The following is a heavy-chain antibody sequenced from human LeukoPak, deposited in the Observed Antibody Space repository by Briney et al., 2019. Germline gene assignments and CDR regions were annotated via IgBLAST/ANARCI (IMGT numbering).Heavy chain of an antibody. V-gene: IGHV3-30*03. J-gene: IGHJ5*02. CDR3: LVWKHVFDR. Sequence: GGSLRLSCAASGFTFRTYWMHWVRQAPGKGLEWVAVMSYDGSKEYYADSAKGRFTISRDNSKNTLYLQMNSLRVEDTAVYYCLVWKHVFDRWGQGTLVTVSS. CDR2: MSYDGSKE. D-gene: IGHD5/OR15-5a*01. CDR1: GFTFRTYW.